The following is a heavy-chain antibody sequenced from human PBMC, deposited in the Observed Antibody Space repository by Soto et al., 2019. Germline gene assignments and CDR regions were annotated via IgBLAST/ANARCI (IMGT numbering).Heavy chain of an antibody. CDR1: GFTFSNAW. J-gene: IGHJ3*02. CDR2: IKSKTDGGTT. Sequence: EVQLVESGGGLVKPGGSLRLSCAASGFTFSNAWMSWVRQAPGKGLEWVGRIKSKTDGGTTDYAAPVKGRFTISRDDSKNTLYLQMNSLKTEDTAVYSCSGYSGSYLSAFDIWGQGTMVTVSS. V-gene: IGHV3-15*01. D-gene: IGHD1-26*01. CDR3: SGYSGSYLSAFDI.